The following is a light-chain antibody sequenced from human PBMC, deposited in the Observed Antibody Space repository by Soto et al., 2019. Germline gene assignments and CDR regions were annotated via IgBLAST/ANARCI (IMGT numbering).Light chain of an antibody. CDR3: QQFRNWPWT. CDR1: QSISIN. J-gene: IGKJ1*01. Sequence: EIVLTQSPGTLSVSPGDRVTLSCRASQSISINLAWYQHKPGQAPRLLIHGASTRATGVPAGISGSGSGTEFTLTISSLQSEDFAVYYCQQFRNWPWTFGQGTKVDIK. CDR2: GAS. V-gene: IGKV3D-15*01.